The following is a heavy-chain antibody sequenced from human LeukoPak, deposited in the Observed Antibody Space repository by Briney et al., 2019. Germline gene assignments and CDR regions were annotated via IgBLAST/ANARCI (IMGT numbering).Heavy chain of an antibody. CDR2: IKQDGSER. V-gene: IGHV3-7*01. CDR1: GFTFSNYW. D-gene: IGHD1-26*01. CDR3: ARYGGSYYFDN. J-gene: IGHJ4*02. Sequence: GGSLRLSCAASGFTFSNYWMSWVRQAPGKGLEWVANIKQDGSERYYVDSVKGRFTISRDNAKNSLYLQMNSPRAEDTAVYYCARYGGSYYFDNWGQGTLVTVSS.